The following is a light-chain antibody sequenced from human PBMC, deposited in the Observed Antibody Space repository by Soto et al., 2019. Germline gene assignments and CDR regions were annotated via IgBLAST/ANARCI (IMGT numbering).Light chain of an antibody. J-gene: IGKJ4*01. CDR1: QSVSNN. CDR2: GAS. V-gene: IGKV3-15*01. Sequence: EIVMTQSPATLSVSPGERATLSCRASQSVSNNLAWYQQKPGQAPRLLIYGASTRATGIPARFSGSGSGTEFTLTISSLQSEDFAVYYCQQYNYWPPLTFGGETKVEI. CDR3: QQYNYWPPLT.